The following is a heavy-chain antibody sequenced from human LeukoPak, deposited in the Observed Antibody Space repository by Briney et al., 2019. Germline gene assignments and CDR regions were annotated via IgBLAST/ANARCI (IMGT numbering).Heavy chain of an antibody. CDR2: ITTTGGGT. V-gene: IGHV3-23*01. CDR3: ATYIYSAGRRNFDY. J-gene: IGHJ4*02. Sequence: GGSLRLSCAASGFTFSSYAMSWVRQAPGKGLEWVSTITTTGGGTYYADSVKGRFTISRDNSKNTLYLQMNSLRAEDTAVYYCATYIYSAGRRNFDYWGQGTLVTVSS. D-gene: IGHD3-9*01. CDR1: GFTFSSYA.